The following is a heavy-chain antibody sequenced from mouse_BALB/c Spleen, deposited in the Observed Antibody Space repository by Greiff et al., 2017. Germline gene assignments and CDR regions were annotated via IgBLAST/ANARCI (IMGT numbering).Heavy chain of an antibody. Sequence: EVKLMESGGDLVKPGGSLKLSCAASGFTFSSYGMSWVRQTPDKRLEWVATISSGGSYTYYPDSVKGRFTISRDNAKNTLYLQMSSLKSEDTAMYYCASHDDDGRATLFAYWGQGTLVTVSA. D-gene: IGHD3-1*01. V-gene: IGHV5-6*01. J-gene: IGHJ3*01. CDR3: ASHDDDGRATLFAY. CDR1: GFTFSSYG. CDR2: ISSGGSYT.